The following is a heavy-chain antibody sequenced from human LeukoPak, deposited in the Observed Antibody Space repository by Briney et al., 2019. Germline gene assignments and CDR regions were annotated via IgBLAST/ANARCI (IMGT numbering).Heavy chain of an antibody. CDR1: GFTFSSYA. D-gene: IGHD6-19*01. CDR2: ISGSGSSA. J-gene: IGHJ4*02. V-gene: IGHV3-23*01. Sequence: GGSLRLSCAASGFTFSSYAMSWVRQAPGKGLEWVSPISGSGSSAYYADSVKGRFTISRDNAKNTLYLQMNSLRAEDTAVYYCAKGVAVASPYYFDYWGQGTLVTVSS. CDR3: AKGVAVASPYYFDY.